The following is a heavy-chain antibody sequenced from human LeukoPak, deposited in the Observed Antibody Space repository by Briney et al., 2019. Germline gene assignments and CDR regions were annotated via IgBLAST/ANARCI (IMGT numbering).Heavy chain of an antibody. D-gene: IGHD2-8*01. CDR3: ARQMYGLLYPDF. CDR2: MYYSGST. V-gene: IGHV4-39*01. CDR1: GVSFSNSDYY. Sequence: PSETLSLTCTISGVSFSNSDYYWGWVRQPPGKGLAWLATMYYSGSTYYNPSLRSRLTLSADTSKNQITLKLSSVTAADTAVYYCARQMYGLLYPDFWGQGTLVAVSS. J-gene: IGHJ4*02.